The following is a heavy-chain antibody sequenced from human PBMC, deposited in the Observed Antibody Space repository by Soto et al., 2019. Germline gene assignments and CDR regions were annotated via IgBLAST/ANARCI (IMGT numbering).Heavy chain of an antibody. J-gene: IGHJ4*02. D-gene: IGHD3-3*01. CDR3: AKGKSHTLFGVDTLFDY. Sequence: GGSLTLSCAASGFTFNSYAMSWVRQAPGKGLEWVSLIIGNGGTTNYADSVKGRFTISRDNSKNTLYLQMNSLRAEDTAVYYCAKGKSHTLFGVDTLFDYWGQGTLVTVSS. CDR2: IIGNGGTT. CDR1: GFTFNSYA. V-gene: IGHV3-23*01.